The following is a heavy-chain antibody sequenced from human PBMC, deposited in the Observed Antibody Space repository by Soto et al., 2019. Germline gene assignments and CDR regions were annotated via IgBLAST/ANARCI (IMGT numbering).Heavy chain of an antibody. Sequence: QVQLVQSGAEVKKPGSSVKVSCKASGGTFSSYTISWVRQAPGQGLEWMGRIIPILGISNYAQKFQGRVTITADKSTSTAYMELSSLRSEDTAVYYWAEGGYCTNGVFDRRGGYWGQGTLVTVSS. CDR1: GGTFSSYT. J-gene: IGHJ4*02. V-gene: IGHV1-69*02. CDR2: IIPILGIS. D-gene: IGHD2-8*01. CDR3: AEGGYCTNGVFDRRGGY.